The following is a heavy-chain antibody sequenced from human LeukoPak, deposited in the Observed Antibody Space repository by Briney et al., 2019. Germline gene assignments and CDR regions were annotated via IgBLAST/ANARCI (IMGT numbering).Heavy chain of an antibody. D-gene: IGHD1-26*01. CDR1: GFTFSSYA. V-gene: IGHV3-23*01. J-gene: IGHJ4*02. Sequence: PGGSLRLSCAASGFTFSSYAMSWVRQAPGKGLEWVSTIGGSSGSTHYADSVKGRFTISRDSSKNTLYLQMNSLRAEDTAVYYCAKLVGAIPTDYWGQGTLVTVSS. CDR3: AKLVGAIPTDY. CDR2: IGGSSGST.